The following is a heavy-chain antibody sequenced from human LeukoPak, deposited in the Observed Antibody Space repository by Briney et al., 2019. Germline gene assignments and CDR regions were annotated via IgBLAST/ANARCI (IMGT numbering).Heavy chain of an antibody. Sequence: GGSLRLSCAASGFTFSSYWMHWVRQAPGKGLVWVSRVNNDGSSTNYAGSVKGRFTISRDNAKNTLYLQMNSLTAEDTAVYYCTSTSATLRAFDIWGQGTMVTVSS. CDR3: TSTSATLRAFDI. J-gene: IGHJ3*02. CDR2: VNNDGSST. D-gene: IGHD5-24*01. V-gene: IGHV3-74*01. CDR1: GFTFSSYW.